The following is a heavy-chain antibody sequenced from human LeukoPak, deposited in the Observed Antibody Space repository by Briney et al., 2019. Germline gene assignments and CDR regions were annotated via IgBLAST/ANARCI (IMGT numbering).Heavy chain of an antibody. CDR3: ARDLGYLDWLFPD. CDR1: GGSISSYY. CDR2: IYYSGST. V-gene: IGHV4-59*01. Sequence: SETLSLTCTVSGGSISSYYWSWIRQPPGKGLEWIGYIYYSGSTNYNPSLKSRVTISVDTSKNQFSLKLSSVTAADTAVYYCARDLGYLDWLFPDWGQGTLVTVSS. D-gene: IGHD3-9*01. J-gene: IGHJ4*02.